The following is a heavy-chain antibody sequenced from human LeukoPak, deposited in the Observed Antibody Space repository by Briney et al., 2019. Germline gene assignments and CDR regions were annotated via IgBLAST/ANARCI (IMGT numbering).Heavy chain of an antibody. CDR1: GYTFTSYD. V-gene: IGHV1-8*01. Sequence: ASVKVSCKASGYTFTSYDINWVRQATGQGLEWMGWMNPNSGNTGYAQKFQGRVTMTRNTSISTAYMELSSLRSEDTAVYYRARRVGYDFWSGYHVTDWFDPWGQGTLVTVSS. CDR2: MNPNSGNT. CDR3: ARRVGYDFWSGYHVTDWFDP. J-gene: IGHJ5*02. D-gene: IGHD3-3*01.